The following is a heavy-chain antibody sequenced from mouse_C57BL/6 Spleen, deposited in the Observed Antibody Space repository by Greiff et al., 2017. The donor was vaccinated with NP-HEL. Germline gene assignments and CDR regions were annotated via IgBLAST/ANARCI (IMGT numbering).Heavy chain of an antibody. D-gene: IGHD1-1*01. CDR1: GFTFSSYT. CDR2: ISGGGGNT. CDR3: ARTYYYGSSYLGYYAMDY. Sequence: EVMLVESGGGLVKPGGSLKLSCAASGFTFSSYTMSWVRQTPEKRLEWVATISGGGGNTYYPDSVKGRFTISRDNAKNTLYLQMSSLRSEDTALYYCARTYYYGSSYLGYYAMDYWGQGTSVTVSS. J-gene: IGHJ4*01. V-gene: IGHV5-9*01.